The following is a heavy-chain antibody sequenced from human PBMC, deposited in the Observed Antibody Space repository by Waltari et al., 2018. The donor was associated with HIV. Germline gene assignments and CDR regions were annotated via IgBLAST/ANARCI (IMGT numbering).Heavy chain of an antibody. Sequence: QVQLVQSGAEVKKPGASVQVSCKASGYTFTSYAMHWVRQAPGQRLEWMGWINAGNGNTKYSQKFQGRVTITRDTSASTAYMELSSLRSEDTAVYYCARDRYYDILTGYYPHYYMDVWGKGTTVTVSS. J-gene: IGHJ6*03. CDR2: INAGNGNT. CDR3: ARDRYYDILTGYYPHYYMDV. V-gene: IGHV1-3*01. D-gene: IGHD3-9*01. CDR1: GYTFTSYA.